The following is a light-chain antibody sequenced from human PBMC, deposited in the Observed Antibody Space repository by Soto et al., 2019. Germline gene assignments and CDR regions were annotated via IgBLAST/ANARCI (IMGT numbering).Light chain of an antibody. CDR1: QNISDY. CDR2: AAS. J-gene: IGKJ1*01. Sequence: DIQMTQSPSSLSASVGNRVTITCRASQNISDYLNWYQQKPGKAPKLLIYAASNLQSGVPSRFSGSGSGTDFILTISSLQHEDFATYYCQQSYNTPRAFGQGTKVEIK. V-gene: IGKV1-39*01. CDR3: QQSYNTPRA.